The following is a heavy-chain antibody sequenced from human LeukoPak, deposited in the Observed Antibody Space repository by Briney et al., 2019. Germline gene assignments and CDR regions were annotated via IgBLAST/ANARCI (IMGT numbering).Heavy chain of an antibody. CDR1: GFTFSDYN. Sequence: GGSLRLSCVVSGFTFSDYNFNWVRQAPGKGLEWVSSISSSSSYIYYADSVKGRFTISRDNAKNSLYLQMNSLRAEDTAVYYCARDRELELLRNSLDYWGQGTLVTVSS. CDR3: ARDRELELLRNSLDY. CDR2: ISSSSSYI. D-gene: IGHD1-7*01. J-gene: IGHJ4*02. V-gene: IGHV3-21*01.